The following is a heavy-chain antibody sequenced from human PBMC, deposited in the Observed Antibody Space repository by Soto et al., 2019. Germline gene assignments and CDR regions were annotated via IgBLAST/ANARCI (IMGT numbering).Heavy chain of an antibody. CDR3: ASATVVAGTFDF. CDR1: GFAFRSYN. J-gene: IGHJ4*02. Sequence: PGGSLTLSCAGSGFAFRSYNMTWVRQPPGKGLEWVASISIGSSNIYYADSVKGRLTISRANAKDSLYLQMDSLRAEDSAVYYCASATVVAGTFDFWGQGTLLTVSS. CDR2: ISIGSSNI. V-gene: IGHV3-21*01. D-gene: IGHD2-15*01.